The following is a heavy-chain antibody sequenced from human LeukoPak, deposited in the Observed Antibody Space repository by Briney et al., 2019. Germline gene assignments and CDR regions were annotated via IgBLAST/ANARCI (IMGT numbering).Heavy chain of an antibody. V-gene: IGHV3-48*01. CDR1: GFTFSSYS. J-gene: IGHJ4*02. CDR3: ARGAGWSGSGTYYFDY. Sequence: PGGSLRLSCAASGFTFSSYSMNWVRQAPGKGLEWVSYISSSSSTIYYADSVKGRFTISRDNAKNSLYLQMNSLRAEDTAVYYCARGAGWSGSGTYYFDYWGQGTLVTVSS. D-gene: IGHD3-10*01. CDR2: ISSSSSTI.